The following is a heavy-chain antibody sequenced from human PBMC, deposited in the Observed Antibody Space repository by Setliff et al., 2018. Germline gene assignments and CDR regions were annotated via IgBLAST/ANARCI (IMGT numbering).Heavy chain of an antibody. CDR1: GFTFSAHY. D-gene: IGHD3-22*01. CDR2: IRNKDNSYTT. Sequence: GSLRLSCAASGFTFSAHYMDWPRQAPGKGLEWVGRIRNKDNSYTTEYTASVKGRFTISRDDSKSIAYLRMNSLKIEDTAVYYCTRDFWPESSGFAFGQWGQGTLVTVSS. CDR3: TRDFWPESSGFAFGQ. V-gene: IGHV3-72*01. J-gene: IGHJ4*02.